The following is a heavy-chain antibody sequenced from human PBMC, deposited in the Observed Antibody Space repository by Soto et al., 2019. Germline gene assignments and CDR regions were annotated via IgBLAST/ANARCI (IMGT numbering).Heavy chain of an antibody. V-gene: IGHV1-18*01. CDR2: ISAYNGNT. Sequence: ASVKVSCKASGYTFTSYGISWVRPAPGQGLEWMGWISAYNGNTNYAQKLQGRVTMTTDTSTSTAYMELRSLRSDDTAVYYCASSSRDYYGSGTYPLDYWGQGTLVTVSS. CDR3: ASSSRDYYGSGTYPLDY. D-gene: IGHD3-10*01. J-gene: IGHJ4*02. CDR1: GYTFTSYG.